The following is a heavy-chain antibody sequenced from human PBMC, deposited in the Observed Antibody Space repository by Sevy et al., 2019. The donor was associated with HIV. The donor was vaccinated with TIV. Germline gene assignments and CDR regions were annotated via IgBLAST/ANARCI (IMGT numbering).Heavy chain of an antibody. Sequence: GGSLRLSCAASGYTFSSFGMHWVRQAPGKGLEWVAVISYDGSKKSYADSVKGRFTVSRDNAKNSLYLQMNSLRDEDTALYYCVKDMGDYYDSYGFKMFDFWGQGTLVTVSS. D-gene: IGHD3-22*01. V-gene: IGHV3-30*18. J-gene: IGHJ4*02. CDR1: GYTFSSFG. CDR3: VKDMGDYYDSYGFKMFDF. CDR2: ISYDGSKK.